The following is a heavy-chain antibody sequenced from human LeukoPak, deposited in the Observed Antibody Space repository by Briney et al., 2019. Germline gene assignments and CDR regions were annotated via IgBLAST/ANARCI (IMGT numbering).Heavy chain of an antibody. CDR1: GYTFTSYG. D-gene: IGHD3-16*02. Sequence: EASVKVSCKASGYTFTSYGISWVRQAPGQGGEWMGWISAYNGNTNYAQTLHGRVTMTTDTSTSTAYMELRSLRPDDTAGYSCGFGELSLTSDDWGEGTLVTVS. CDR2: ISAYNGNT. J-gene: IGHJ4*02. CDR3: GFGELSLTSDD. V-gene: IGHV1-18*01.